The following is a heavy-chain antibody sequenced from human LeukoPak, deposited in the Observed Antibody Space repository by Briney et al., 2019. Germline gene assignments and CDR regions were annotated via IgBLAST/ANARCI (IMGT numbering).Heavy chain of an antibody. CDR2: ISSSGYTI. V-gene: IGHV3-11*04. J-gene: IGHJ6*03. D-gene: IGHD6-13*01. Sequence: SGGSLRLSCAASGFTFSDYYMNWIRQAPGKGLEWVSYISSSGYTISYADSVKGRFTISRDNAKKSVLLQMNSLRAEDTAVYYCARAEAAGVTMDVWGKGTTVTVSS. CDR3: ARAEAAGVTMDV. CDR1: GFTFSDYY.